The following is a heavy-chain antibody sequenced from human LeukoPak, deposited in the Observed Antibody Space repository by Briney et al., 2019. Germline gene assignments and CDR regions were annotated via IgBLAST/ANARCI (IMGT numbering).Heavy chain of an antibody. CDR1: GGSIRSTTYY. Sequence: SETLSLTCSVSGGSIRSTTYYWGWIRQPPGKRLEWIASIYYSGNTYYSPSLMSRVTISVDTSKNQFSLNLRSVTAADTAVYYCARAPHFFDATGSRYYFDYWGQGALVTVSS. D-gene: IGHD2-15*01. J-gene: IGHJ4*02. CDR3: ARAPHFFDATGSRYYFDY. CDR2: IYYSGNT. V-gene: IGHV4-39*07.